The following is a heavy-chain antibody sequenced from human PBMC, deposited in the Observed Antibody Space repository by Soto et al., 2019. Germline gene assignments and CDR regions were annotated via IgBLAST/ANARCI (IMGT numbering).Heavy chain of an antibody. J-gene: IGHJ5*02. Sequence: PSETLSLTCTVSGGSISNYYWSWIRQPPGKGLEWIGYIYYSGSTNYNPSLKSRVTISVDTSKNQFSLKLSSVTAADTVVYYCARRGESYFNSRFDPWGQGTLVTVSS. CDR1: GGSISNYY. D-gene: IGHD1-26*01. CDR2: IYYSGST. CDR3: ARRGESYFNSRFDP. V-gene: IGHV4-59*01.